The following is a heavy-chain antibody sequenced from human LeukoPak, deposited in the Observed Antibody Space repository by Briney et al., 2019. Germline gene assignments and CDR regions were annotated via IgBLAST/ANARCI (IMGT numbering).Heavy chain of an antibody. J-gene: IGHJ3*02. D-gene: IGHD2-15*01. CDR3: ARDAGYCSGGSCPLVANAFDI. Sequence: GASVKVSCKASGYTFTSYGISWVRQAPGQGLEWMGWISAYNGNTNYAQKLQGRVTMTTDTSTSTAYMELRSLRSDDTAVYYCARDAGYCSGGSCPLVANAFDIWGQGTMVTVSS. CDR1: GYTFTSYG. CDR2: ISAYNGNT. V-gene: IGHV1-18*01.